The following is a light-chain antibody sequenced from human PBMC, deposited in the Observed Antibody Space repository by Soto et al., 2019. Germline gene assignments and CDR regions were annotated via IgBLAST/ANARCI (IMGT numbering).Light chain of an antibody. CDR3: CSYAGSNYDV. J-gene: IGLJ1*01. CDR1: SNDVGSYNL. Sequence: QSALTQPASVSGSPGQSITISCTGTSNDVGSYNLVSWYQHHPGNAPKLMIFEGSKRPSGVSNRFSGSKSGNTASLTISGLQAEDEADFYCCSYAGSNYDVFGTGTKLTVL. V-gene: IGLV2-23*01. CDR2: EGS.